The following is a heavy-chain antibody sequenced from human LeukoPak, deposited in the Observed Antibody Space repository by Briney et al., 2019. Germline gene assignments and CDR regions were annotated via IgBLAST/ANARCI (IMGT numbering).Heavy chain of an antibody. D-gene: IGHD2-21*02. V-gene: IGHV4-34*01. J-gene: IGHJ4*02. CDR1: GGSFSGYY. Sequence: ETLSLTCAVYGGSFSGYYWSWLRQPPGKGLEWVGEINHSGSTNYNPSLKSRVTISVDTSKNQFSLKLSSVTAADTAVYYCARKGDSLYYFDYWGQGTLVTVSS. CDR3: ARKGDSLYYFDY. CDR2: INHSGST.